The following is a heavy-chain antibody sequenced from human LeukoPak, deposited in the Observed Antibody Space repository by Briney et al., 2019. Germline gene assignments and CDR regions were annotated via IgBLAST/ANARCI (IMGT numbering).Heavy chain of an antibody. CDR1: GFTFSSYW. Sequence: GGSLRLSCAASGFTFSSYWMHWVRQAPGKGLVWVSRINSDGSSTSYADSVKGRFTISRDNAKNSLYLQMSSLRAEDTAVYYCARDYGPSGVDYWGQGTLVTVSS. D-gene: IGHD4/OR15-4a*01. V-gene: IGHV3-74*01. CDR3: ARDYGPSGVDY. CDR2: INSDGSST. J-gene: IGHJ4*02.